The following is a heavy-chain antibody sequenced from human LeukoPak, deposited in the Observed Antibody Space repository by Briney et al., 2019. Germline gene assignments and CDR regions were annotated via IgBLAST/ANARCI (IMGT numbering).Heavy chain of an antibody. CDR2: ISANDGKT. V-gene: IGHV1-18*01. J-gene: IGHJ4*02. Sequence: ASVKVSCKASVFVFTSYGFTWVRQATGQGLEWMGWISANDGKTHYSERHQGRVTMTTDTVTSTAYMELRSLRSDDTAVYYCARESHVERDDYWGQGTRVTVSS. CDR1: VFVFTSYG. D-gene: IGHD1-1*01. CDR3: ARESHVERDDY.